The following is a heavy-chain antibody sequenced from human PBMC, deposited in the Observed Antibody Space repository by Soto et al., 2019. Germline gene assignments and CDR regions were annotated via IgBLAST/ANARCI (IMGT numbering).Heavy chain of an antibody. V-gene: IGHV1-18*01. D-gene: IGHD6-19*01. CDR2: ISAYNGNT. CDR3: ARVVATVAGPYGMDV. CDR1: GYTFTSYV. Sequence: QVQLVQSGAEVKKPGASVKVSCRASGYTFTSYVISWVRQAPAQGLEWMGWISAYNGNTNFAQKLQGRVTMTTDTSASKGYMELRSVRSDDTAVYYCARVVATVAGPYGMDVWGQGTTVTVSS. J-gene: IGHJ6*02.